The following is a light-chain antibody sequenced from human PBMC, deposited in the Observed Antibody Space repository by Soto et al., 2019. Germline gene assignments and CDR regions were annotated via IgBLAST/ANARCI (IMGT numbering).Light chain of an antibody. CDR1: QSVRSNY. CDR3: QQYGSSRSIT. CDR2: GAS. J-gene: IGKJ5*01. Sequence: IVLTQSPGTLSLSPGERATLSCRASQSVRSNYLAWYQQKPGQAPTLLIYGASSRATGIPDRFSGRGSGTDFTLTISRLETEDFAVYYCQQYGSSRSITFGQGTRLEIK. V-gene: IGKV3-20*01.